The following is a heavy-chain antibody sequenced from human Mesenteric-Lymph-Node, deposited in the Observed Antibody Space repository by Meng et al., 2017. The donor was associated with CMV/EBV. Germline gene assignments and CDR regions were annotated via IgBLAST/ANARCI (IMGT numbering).Heavy chain of an antibody. CDR3: ARVGSGYDLGSSDY. CDR1: GYTFTSYA. V-gene: IGHV7-4-1*02. Sequence: ASGYTFTSYAMNWVRQAPGKGLEWMRWINANTGNPTYAQGFTGRFVFSLDTSVSTAYLQISSLKAEDTAVYYCARVGSGYDLGSSDYWGQGTLVTVSS. J-gene: IGHJ4*02. CDR2: INANTGNP. D-gene: IGHD5-12*01.